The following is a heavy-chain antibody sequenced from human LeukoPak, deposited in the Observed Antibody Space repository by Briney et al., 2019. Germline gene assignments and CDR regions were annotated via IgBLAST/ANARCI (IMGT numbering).Heavy chain of an antibody. CDR3: AKGSYGSGSYPDY. J-gene: IGHJ4*02. D-gene: IGHD3-10*01. V-gene: IGHV3-30*02. Sequence: GGSLRLSCAASGFTFSGYGMHWVRQAPGKGLEWVAFIWYDGSNKYYADSVKGRFTISRDNSKNTLYLQMNSLRAEDMALYYCAKGSYGSGSYPDYWGQGTLVTVSS. CDR2: IWYDGSNK. CDR1: GFTFSGYG.